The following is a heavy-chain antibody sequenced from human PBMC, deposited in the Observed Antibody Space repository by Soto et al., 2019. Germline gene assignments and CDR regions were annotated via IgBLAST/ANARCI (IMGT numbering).Heavy chain of an antibody. CDR1: GFALSNYW. Sequence: EVQLVESGGGLVQPGESLRLSCVASGFALSNYWINWVRRAPGKGLEWVANIKQDGSEKNYVDSVKGRFTISRDNARNSLYLQMNSLRAEDTAAYYCATETSTWGCWGQGTLVTVSS. V-gene: IGHV3-7*05. CDR2: IKQDGSEK. CDR3: ATETSTWGC. D-gene: IGHD7-27*01. J-gene: IGHJ4*02.